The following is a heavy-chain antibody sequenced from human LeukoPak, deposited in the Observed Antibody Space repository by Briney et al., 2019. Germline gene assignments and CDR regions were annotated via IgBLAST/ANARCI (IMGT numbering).Heavy chain of an antibody. D-gene: IGHD3-22*01. J-gene: IGHJ4*02. CDR2: IYTGGST. V-gene: IGHV4-61*02. CDR1: GGSISSGGYF. Sequence: SETLSLTCTVSGGSISSGGYFWSWIRQPAGKGLEWIGRIYTGGSTNYNPSLKSRVTISLDTSKNQFSLKLISVTAADTAVYYCARDHYYESSGQRGGVDYWGQGTLVTVSS. CDR3: ARDHYYESSGQRGGVDY.